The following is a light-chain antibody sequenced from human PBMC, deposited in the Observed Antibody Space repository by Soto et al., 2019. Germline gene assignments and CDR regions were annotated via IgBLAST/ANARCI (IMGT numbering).Light chain of an antibody. V-gene: IGLV1-40*01. J-gene: IGLJ2*01. CDR1: SSNIGAGYD. CDR2: GNS. Sequence: QPVLTQPPSVSGAPGQRVTISCTGSSSNIGAGYDVHWYQQLPGTAPKLLIYGNSNRPSGVPDRSSGSKSGTSASLAITGLQAEDEADYYSQPYGSSLSGSRVFGGGTKLTVL. CDR3: QPYGSSLSGSRV.